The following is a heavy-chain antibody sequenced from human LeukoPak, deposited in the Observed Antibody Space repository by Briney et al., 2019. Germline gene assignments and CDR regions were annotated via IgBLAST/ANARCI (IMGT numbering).Heavy chain of an antibody. CDR1: GFTFDDYA. J-gene: IGHJ4*02. CDR3: ARLPAYCSSTSCYYDY. Sequence: GGSLRLSCAASGFTFDDYAMHWVRQAPGEGLEWVSGISWNSGSIGYADSVKGRFTISRDNAKNSLFLQMNSLRAEDTAVYYCARLPAYCSSTSCYYDYWGQGTLVTVSS. V-gene: IGHV3-9*01. CDR2: ISWNSGSI. D-gene: IGHD2-2*01.